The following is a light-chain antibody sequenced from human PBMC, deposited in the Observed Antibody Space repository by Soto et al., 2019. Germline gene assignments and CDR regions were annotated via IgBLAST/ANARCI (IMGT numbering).Light chain of an antibody. CDR3: QQYNSYWT. V-gene: IGKV1-27*01. J-gene: IGKJ1*01. CDR2: EAS. CDR1: QGIRHY. Sequence: DIQMTQSPSSLSASVGDRVTITFRASQGIRHYLAWYQQKPGKVPKLLIYEASNLQSGVPSRFRGGGSGTEFTLTISSLQPDDFATYYCQQYNSYWTFGQGTKVDI.